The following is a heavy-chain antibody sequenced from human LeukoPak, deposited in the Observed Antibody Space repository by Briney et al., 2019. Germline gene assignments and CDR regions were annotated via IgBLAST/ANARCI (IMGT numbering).Heavy chain of an antibody. CDR2: IRYDGSNK. Sequence: PGGSLRLSCAASGFTFSSYGMHWVRQAPGKGLEWVAFIRYDGSNKYYADSVKGRFTISRDNSKDALYLQMNSLRAEDTAVYYCAKSPYSSGWYHDYWGQGTLVTVSS. CDR3: AKSPYSSGWYHDY. D-gene: IGHD6-19*01. CDR1: GFTFSSYG. V-gene: IGHV3-30*02. J-gene: IGHJ4*02.